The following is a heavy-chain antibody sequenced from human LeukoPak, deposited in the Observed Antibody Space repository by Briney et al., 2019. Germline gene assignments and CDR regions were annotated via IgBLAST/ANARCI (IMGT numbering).Heavy chain of an antibody. CDR2: ISSSSSYI. J-gene: IGHJ4*02. V-gene: IGHV3-21*01. CDR1: GFTFSSYS. CDR3: ARAPAPLYYYDSSGSRD. Sequence: PGGSLRLSCAASGFTFSSYSMNWVRQAPGKGLEWVSSISSSSSYIYYADSVKGRFTISRDNAKNSLYLQMNSLRAEDTAVYYCARAPAPLYYYDSSGSRDWGQGTLVTVSS. D-gene: IGHD3-22*01.